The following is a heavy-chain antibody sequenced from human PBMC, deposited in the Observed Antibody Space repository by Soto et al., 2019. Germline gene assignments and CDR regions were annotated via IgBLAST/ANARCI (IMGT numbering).Heavy chain of an antibody. Sequence: ASVKVSCKASGYTFTSYGISWVRQAPGQGLEWMGWISAYNGNTNYAQKFKGRVTMTRDTSSNTVYMDLSGLKSDDTAVFYCAREISGGGTLNWFDPWGQGTLVTVSS. CDR3: AREISGGGTLNWFDP. J-gene: IGHJ5*02. D-gene: IGHD2-8*02. CDR1: GYTFTSYG. V-gene: IGHV1-18*04. CDR2: ISAYNGNT.